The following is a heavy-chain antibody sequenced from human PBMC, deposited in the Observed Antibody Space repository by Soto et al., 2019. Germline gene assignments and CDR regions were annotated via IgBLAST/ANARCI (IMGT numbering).Heavy chain of an antibody. D-gene: IGHD2-2*01. CDR2: IYWDDDK. J-gene: IGHJ5*02. V-gene: IGHV2-5*02. Sequence: QITLKESGPTLVKPTQTLTLTCTFSGFSLSTSGVGVGWIRQPPGKALEWLALIYWDDDKRYSPSLKSRLTITKDTSKNQVVLTMTNMDPVDTATYFWSHSYQLLFRGWFDPCAHGTLVTVSS. CDR3: SHSYQLLFRGWFDP. CDR1: GFSLSTSGVG.